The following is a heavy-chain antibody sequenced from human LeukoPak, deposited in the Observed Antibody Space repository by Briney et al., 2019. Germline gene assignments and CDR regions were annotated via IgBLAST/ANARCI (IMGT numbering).Heavy chain of an antibody. V-gene: IGHV5-51*01. Sequence: GESLKISCKGSGYSFTSYWIAWVRQMPGKGLEWMGIIYPGDSDTRYSPSFQGQVTISADKSISTAYLQWSSLKASDTAMYYCASQRDGYNSWFDPWGQGTLVTVSS. CDR2: IYPGDSDT. D-gene: IGHD5-24*01. J-gene: IGHJ5*02. CDR1: GYSFTSYW. CDR3: ASQRDGYNSWFDP.